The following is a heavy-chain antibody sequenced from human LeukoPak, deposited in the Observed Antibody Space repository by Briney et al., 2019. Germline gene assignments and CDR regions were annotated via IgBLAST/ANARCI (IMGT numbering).Heavy chain of an antibody. CDR2: IYYSGST. V-gene: IGHV4-59*08. CDR3: AGLGASGNGYLSWFDP. Sequence: SETLSLTCTVSGGSMSSYYWSWIRQSPGKGLEWIGYIYYSGSTNYNPSLKSRVTISIDTSKNQFSLKLSSVTAADTAVYYCAGLGASGNGYLSWFDPWGQGTQVTVSS. D-gene: IGHD3-22*01. J-gene: IGHJ5*02. CDR1: GGSMSSYY.